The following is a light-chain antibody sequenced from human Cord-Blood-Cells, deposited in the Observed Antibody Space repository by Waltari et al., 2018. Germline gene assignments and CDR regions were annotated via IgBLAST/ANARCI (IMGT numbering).Light chain of an antibody. J-gene: IGKJ4*01. Sequence: DIVMTQSPDSLAVSLGERATINCKSSQSVLYSSNNKNYLAWYQQKPGQPPKLLIYWASTRESGVPDRFSGSGSGTEFTLTISSLQSEDFAVYYCQQYNNWPFTFGGGTKVEIK. V-gene: IGKV4-1*01. CDR3: QQYNNWPFT. CDR2: WAS. CDR1: QSVLYSSNNKNY.